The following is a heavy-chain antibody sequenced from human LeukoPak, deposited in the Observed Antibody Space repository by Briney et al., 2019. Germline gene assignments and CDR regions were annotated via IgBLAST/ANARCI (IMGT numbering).Heavy chain of an antibody. Sequence: SQTLSLTCAISGDSVSSNSAAWNWIRQSPSRGLEWLGRTYYRSKWYNDYAVSVKSRITINPDTSKNQFSLQLNSVTPEDTAVYYCARVVAARPSTYYYYYYMDVWGKGTTVTVSS. CDR2: TYYRSKWYN. J-gene: IGHJ6*03. CDR3: ARVVAARPSTYYYYYYMDV. D-gene: IGHD6-6*01. V-gene: IGHV6-1*01. CDR1: GDSVSSNSAA.